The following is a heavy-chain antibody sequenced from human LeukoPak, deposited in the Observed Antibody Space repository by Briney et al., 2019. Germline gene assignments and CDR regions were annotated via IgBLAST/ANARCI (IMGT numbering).Heavy chain of an antibody. CDR3: ARYYYGSGTELVYYFDY. Sequence: SETLSLTCTVSGGSISSYYWSWIRQPPGKGLEWIGYIYYSGSTNYNPSLKSRVTISVDTSKHQFSLKLSSVTAADTAVYYCARYYYGSGTELVYYFDYWGQGTLVTVSS. CDR1: GGSISSYY. CDR2: IYYSGST. D-gene: IGHD3-10*01. J-gene: IGHJ4*02. V-gene: IGHV4-59*01.